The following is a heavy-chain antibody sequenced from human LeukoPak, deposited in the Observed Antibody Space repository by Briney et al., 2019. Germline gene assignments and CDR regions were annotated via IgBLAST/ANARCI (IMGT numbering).Heavy chain of an antibody. V-gene: IGHV3-30*02. J-gene: IGHJ4*02. CDR2: IRYDGSNK. Sequence: GGSLRLSCAASGFTFSNYGMHWVRQAPGKGLEWVAFIRYDGSNKYYADSVKGRFTISRDNSKNTLYLQMNSLRADDTAVYYCVRDGYRDWGQGTLVTVSS. D-gene: IGHD6-25*01. CDR1: GFTFSNYG. CDR3: VRDGYRD.